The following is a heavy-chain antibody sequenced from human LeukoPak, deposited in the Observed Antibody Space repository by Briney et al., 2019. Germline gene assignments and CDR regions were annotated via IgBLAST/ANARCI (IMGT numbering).Heavy chain of an antibody. J-gene: IGHJ6*02. Sequence: GGSLRLSCAASGFTFNTYSMNWVRQAPGEGLEWVSYITSGGSTIYYADSVKGRFTISRDNAKNSLYLQINSLTDEDTAVYYCARLGLASAMDVWGQGTTVTVSS. D-gene: IGHD3-3*02. CDR2: ITSGGSTI. CDR1: GFTFNTYS. V-gene: IGHV3-48*02. CDR3: ARLGLASAMDV.